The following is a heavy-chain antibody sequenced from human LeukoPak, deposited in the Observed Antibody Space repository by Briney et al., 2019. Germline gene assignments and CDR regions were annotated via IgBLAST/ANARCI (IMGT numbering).Heavy chain of an antibody. V-gene: IGHV3-48*03. CDR2: ISSSGRTI. CDR1: GFTFSSYE. Sequence: GGSLRLSCAASGFTFSSYEMNWVRQAPGKGLEWVSYISSSGRTIYYAESVKGRFTISRDNAKNSLYLQMNSLRAEDTAVYYCVRVASRGQEDYWGQGTLVTVSS. CDR3: VRVASRGQEDY. D-gene: IGHD5-12*01. J-gene: IGHJ4*02.